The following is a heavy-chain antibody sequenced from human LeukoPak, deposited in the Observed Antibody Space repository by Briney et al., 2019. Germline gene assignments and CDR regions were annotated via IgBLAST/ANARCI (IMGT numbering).Heavy chain of an antibody. CDR2: INPSGGST. D-gene: IGHD3-22*01. V-gene: IGHV1-46*01. CDR3: ARDLRVSRHIAMIVVGY. CDR1: GYTFTSYY. J-gene: IGHJ4*02. Sequence: ASVKVSCKAPGYTFTSYYVHWVRQAPGQGLEWMGMINPSGGSTSYAQKFQGRVTMTRDTSTSTVYMELSSLRSEDTAVYYCARDLRVSRHIAMIVVGYWGQGTLVTVSS.